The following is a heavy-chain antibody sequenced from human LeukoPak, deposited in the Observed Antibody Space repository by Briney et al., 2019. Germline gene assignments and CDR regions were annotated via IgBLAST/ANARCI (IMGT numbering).Heavy chain of an antibody. CDR1: EFTFSSYW. D-gene: IGHD4-17*01. V-gene: IGHV3-7*01. Sequence: GGSLRLSCVASEFTFSSYWMTWVRQAPGKGLEWVANIKQDGSERYYVDSVKGRFTISRDNAKNSLYLQMNSLRAEDTAVYYCARDDHGDVWGRGTLVTVSS. J-gene: IGHJ4*02. CDR2: IKQDGSER. CDR3: ARDDHGDV.